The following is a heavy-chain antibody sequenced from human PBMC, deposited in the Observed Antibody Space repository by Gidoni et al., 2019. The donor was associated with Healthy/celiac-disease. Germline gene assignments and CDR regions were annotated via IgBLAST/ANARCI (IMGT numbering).Heavy chain of an antibody. Sequence: EVQLLESGGGLVQPGGSLRLSCAASGFTFSSYARGWVRQAPGKGLEWVSAISGSGGSTYYADSVKGRFTISRDNSKNTLYLQMNSLRAEDTAVYYCAKSLWFGEFHTHDAFDIWGQGTMVTVSS. CDR2: ISGSGGST. D-gene: IGHD3-10*01. CDR3: AKSLWFGEFHTHDAFDI. V-gene: IGHV3-23*01. J-gene: IGHJ3*02. CDR1: GFTFSSYA.